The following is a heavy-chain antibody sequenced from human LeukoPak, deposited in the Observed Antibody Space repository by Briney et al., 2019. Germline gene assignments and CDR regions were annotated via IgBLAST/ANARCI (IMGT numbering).Heavy chain of an antibody. CDR2: INPSGGST. Sequence: GASVKVSCKASGYTFTSYYMHWVRQAPGQGLEWMGIINPSGGSTSYAQKFQGRVTMTRDTSTSTVYMELSSLGSEDTAVYYCAREDCTNGVCYYIDYWGQGTLVTVSS. J-gene: IGHJ4*02. V-gene: IGHV1-46*01. D-gene: IGHD2-8*01. CDR3: AREDCTNGVCYYIDY. CDR1: GYTFTSYY.